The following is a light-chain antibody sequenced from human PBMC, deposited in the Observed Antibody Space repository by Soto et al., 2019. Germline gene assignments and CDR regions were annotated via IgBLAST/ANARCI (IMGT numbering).Light chain of an antibody. CDR2: DVT. CDR3: ISYTTSSTWV. Sequence: QSVLTQPASVSGSPGQSITISCTGTSSDVGNYNYVSWYQQHPGKAPKLVTYDVTNRPSGVSNRFSGSKSGNTASLTISGLQAEDEADYYCISYTTSSTWVFGGGTKLT. J-gene: IGLJ3*02. V-gene: IGLV2-14*01. CDR1: SSDVGNYNY.